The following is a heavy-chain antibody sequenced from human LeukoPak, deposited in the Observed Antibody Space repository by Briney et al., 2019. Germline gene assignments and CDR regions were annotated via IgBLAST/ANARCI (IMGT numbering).Heavy chain of an antibody. CDR3: ARPVAYDSSGYYPDPIDY. Sequence: GGSLRFSCAASGFTFSSFEMNWVRQAPGRGLEWVSSISSSSYIYYADSVKGRFTISRDNAKNSLYLQMNSLRAEDTAVYYCARPVAYDSSGYYPDPIDYWGQGTLVTVSS. CDR1: GFTFSSFE. D-gene: IGHD3-22*01. CDR2: ISSSSYI. J-gene: IGHJ4*02. V-gene: IGHV3-21*01.